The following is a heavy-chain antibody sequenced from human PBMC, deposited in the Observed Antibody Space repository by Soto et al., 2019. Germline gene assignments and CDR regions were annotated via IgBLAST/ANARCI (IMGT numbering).Heavy chain of an antibody. V-gene: IGHV1-69*12. D-gene: IGHD1-20*01. CDR1: GGTFSSYA. CDR3: ASGITGSPTSWDGMAV. CDR2: IIPIFGTT. Sequence: QVQLVQSGAEVKKPGSSVKVSCKASGGTFSSYAINWVRQAPGQGLEWMGGIIPIFGTTDYAQKFQGRVTITADEATSTAYREMRGLSSEDTAVYDSASGITGSPTSWDGMAVWGVGTTVTVSS. J-gene: IGHJ6*04.